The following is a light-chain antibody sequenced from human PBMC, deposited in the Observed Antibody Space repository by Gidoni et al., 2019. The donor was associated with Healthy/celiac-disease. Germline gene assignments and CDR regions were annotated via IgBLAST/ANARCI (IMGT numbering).Light chain of an antibody. CDR1: QRVSSSY. Sequence: EIVFTQSPGTLSLSPGERATLSCRASQRVSSSYLAWYQQKPGQAPRLLIYGASSRATGIPDRFSGSGSGTDFTLTISRLEPEDFAVYYCQQYGSSLYTFGQGTKLEIK. CDR2: GAS. CDR3: QQYGSSLYT. V-gene: IGKV3-20*01. J-gene: IGKJ2*01.